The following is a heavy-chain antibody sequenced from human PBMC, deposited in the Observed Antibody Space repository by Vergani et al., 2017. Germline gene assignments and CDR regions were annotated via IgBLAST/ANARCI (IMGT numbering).Heavy chain of an antibody. J-gene: IGHJ4*02. CDR2: IDWDDDK. D-gene: IGHD3-22*01. CDR3: ARTPYHSSGSAPFDY. CDR1: GFSLSTSGMR. V-gene: IGHV2-70*04. Sequence: QVTLKASGPALVKPTQTLTLTCTFSGFSLSTSGMRVSWIRQTPGKALEWLARIDWDDDKVYSTSLKTRITISKDTSKNQVVLIMTNMDPVDTATYYCARTPYHSSGSAPFDYWGQGTLVTVSS.